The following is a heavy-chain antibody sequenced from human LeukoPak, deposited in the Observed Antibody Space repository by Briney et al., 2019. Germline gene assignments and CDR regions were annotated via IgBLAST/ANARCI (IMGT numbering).Heavy chain of an antibody. CDR3: ARVVEGYSYGPYFDY. CDR1: GFTFSDYY. CDR2: ISSSSSYT. Sequence: PGGSLRLSCAASGFTFSDYYMSWIRQAPGKGLEWVSYISSSSSYTNYADSVKGRFTISRDNAKNSLYLQMNSLRAEDTAVYYCARVVEGYSYGPYFDYWGQGTLVTVSS. J-gene: IGHJ4*02. V-gene: IGHV3-11*06. D-gene: IGHD5-18*01.